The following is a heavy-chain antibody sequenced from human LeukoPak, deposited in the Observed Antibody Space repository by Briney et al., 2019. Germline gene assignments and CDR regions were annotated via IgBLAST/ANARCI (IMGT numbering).Heavy chain of an antibody. J-gene: IGHJ6*02. V-gene: IGHV1-24*01. CDR3: ARDGYKRDYYYGMDV. Sequence: ASVKVSCKVSGYTLTELSMHWVRQAPGKGLEWMGGFDPEDGETIYAQKFQGRVTITRDTSASTAYMELSSLRSEDTAVYYCARDGYKRDYYYGMDVWGQGTTVTVSS. CDR1: GYTLTELS. CDR2: FDPEDGET. D-gene: IGHD5-24*01.